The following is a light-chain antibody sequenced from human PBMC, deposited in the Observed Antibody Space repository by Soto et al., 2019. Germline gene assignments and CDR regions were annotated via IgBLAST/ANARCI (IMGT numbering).Light chain of an antibody. CDR3: QQLT. Sequence: IQLTQSPSSLSASVGDRVTITCRASQGISSYLAWYQQKPGKAPKLLIYAASTLQSGVPSRFSGSGSGTDSTLTISSLQPEDFATYYCQQLTFGQGTKVDIK. J-gene: IGKJ1*01. V-gene: IGKV1-9*01. CDR2: AAS. CDR1: QGISSY.